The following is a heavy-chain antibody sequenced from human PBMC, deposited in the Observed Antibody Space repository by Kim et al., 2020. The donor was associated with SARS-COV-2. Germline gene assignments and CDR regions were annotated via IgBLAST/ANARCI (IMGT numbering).Heavy chain of an antibody. J-gene: IGHJ4*02. Sequence: SETLSLTCTVSGGSISSYYWSWIRQPPGKGLEWIGYIYYSGSTNYNPSLKSRVTISVDTSKNQFSLKLSSVTAADTAVYYCARENYDILTGNGYFDYWGQGTLVTVSS. CDR3: ARENYDILTGNGYFDY. CDR1: GGSISSYY. CDR2: IYYSGST. V-gene: IGHV4-59*01. D-gene: IGHD3-9*01.